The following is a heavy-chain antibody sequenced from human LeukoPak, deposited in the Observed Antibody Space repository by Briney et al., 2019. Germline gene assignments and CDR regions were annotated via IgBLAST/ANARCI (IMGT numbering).Heavy chain of an antibody. Sequence: GGSIRLSCAASGFTFSNAWMSWGRQAPGKGLGWVGRIKSKTDGGTTDYAAPVKGRFTISRDDSKNTLYLQMNSLKTEDTAVYYCTTDSLAAAGIRWSAFDIWGQGTMVTVSS. CDR3: TTDSLAAAGIRWSAFDI. V-gene: IGHV3-15*01. CDR2: IKSKTDGGTT. J-gene: IGHJ3*02. CDR1: GFTFSNAW. D-gene: IGHD6-13*01.